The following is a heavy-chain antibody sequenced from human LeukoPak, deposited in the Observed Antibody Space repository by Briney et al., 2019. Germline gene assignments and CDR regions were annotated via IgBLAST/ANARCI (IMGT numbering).Heavy chain of an antibody. V-gene: IGHV4-34*01. CDR3: ARRVRGVNDAFDI. Sequence: SETLSLTCAVYGGSFSDYYWSWIRQPPGKGLEWIGEINHSGSTNYNPSLKSRVTISVGTSKNHFSLKLSSVTAADTAVYYCARRVRGVNDAFDIWGQGTMVTVSS. D-gene: IGHD3-10*01. J-gene: IGHJ3*02. CDR1: GGSFSDYY. CDR2: INHSGST.